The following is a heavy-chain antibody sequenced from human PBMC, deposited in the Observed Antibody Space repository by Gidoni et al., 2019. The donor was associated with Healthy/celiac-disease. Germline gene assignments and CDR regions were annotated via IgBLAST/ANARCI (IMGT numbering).Heavy chain of an antibody. CDR2: ISYDGSNK. Sequence: QVQLVESGGGVVQPGRSLRLSCAASGFTFSSYAMHWVLQAPGKGLEWVAVISYDGSNKYYADSVKGRFTISRDNSKNTLYLQMNSLRAEDTAVYYCARDYPGYSSGWYYFDYWGQGTLVTVSS. CDR1: GFTFSSYA. CDR3: ARDYPGYSSGWYYFDY. D-gene: IGHD6-19*01. J-gene: IGHJ4*02. V-gene: IGHV3-30-3*01.